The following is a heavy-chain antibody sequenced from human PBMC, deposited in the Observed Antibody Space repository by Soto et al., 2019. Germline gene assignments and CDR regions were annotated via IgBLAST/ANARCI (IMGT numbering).Heavy chain of an antibody. V-gene: IGHV1-69*01. Sequence: QVQLVQSGAEVKKPGSSVQVSCKASGGTFSSYAISWVRQAPGPGLEWLGGIIPIFGTANYAQKFQARVTITADEATSTAYMELSSLRAEDTAVYYCARDLATGSGGESYYYYGMDVWGQGTTVTVSS. CDR1: GGTFSSYA. J-gene: IGHJ6*02. CDR3: ARDLATGSGGESYYYYGMDV. D-gene: IGHD4-17*01. CDR2: IIPIFGTA.